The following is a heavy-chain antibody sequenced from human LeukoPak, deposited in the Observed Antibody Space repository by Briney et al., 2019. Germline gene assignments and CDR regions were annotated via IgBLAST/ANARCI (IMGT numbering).Heavy chain of an antibody. V-gene: IGHV3-30*03. CDR1: GFTFGTYG. J-gene: IGHJ4*02. CDR2: ISYDGSNK. Sequence: PGRSLRLSCAASGFTFGTYGMHWVRQAPGKGLEWVAVISYDGSNKYYADSVKGRFTISRDNSKNTLYLQMNSLRAEDTAVYYCARALVVVAATPDYWGQGTLVTVSS. D-gene: IGHD2-15*01. CDR3: ARALVVVAATPDY.